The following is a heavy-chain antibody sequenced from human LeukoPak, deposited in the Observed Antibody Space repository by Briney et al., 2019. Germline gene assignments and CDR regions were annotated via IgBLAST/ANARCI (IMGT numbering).Heavy chain of an antibody. D-gene: IGHD6-13*01. CDR2: IYSSGST. Sequence: SETLSLTCAVSGASVSGSNYYWGWIRQPPGKGLEWIGNIYSSGSTYYNASLQSRVTISIDTSKNQFSLKLSSVTAADTAVYYCARGTGQQLVLGGGFAGFDPWGQGTLVTVSS. CDR1: GASVSGSNYY. CDR3: ARGTGQQLVLGGGFAGFDP. V-gene: IGHV4-39*07. J-gene: IGHJ5*02.